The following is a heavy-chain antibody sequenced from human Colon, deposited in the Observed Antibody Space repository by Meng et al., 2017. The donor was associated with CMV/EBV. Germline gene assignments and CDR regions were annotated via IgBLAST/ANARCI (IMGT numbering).Heavy chain of an antibody. Sequence: HVQLRESGPGLVKPSETLSLTCTGSGASITSYYWSWIRQPAGKGLEWIGRVYISGNTNYNPSLKSRVTMSIDTSKNQLSLNIRSVTAADTAVYYCARDSNLSGLAYWGQGTLVTVSS. J-gene: IGHJ4*02. V-gene: IGHV4-4*07. CDR2: VYISGNT. CDR1: GASITSYY. D-gene: IGHD3-10*01. CDR3: ARDSNLSGLAY.